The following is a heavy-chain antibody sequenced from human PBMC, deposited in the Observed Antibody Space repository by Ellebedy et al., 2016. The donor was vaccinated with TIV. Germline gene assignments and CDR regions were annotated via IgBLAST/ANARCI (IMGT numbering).Heavy chain of an antibody. CDR2: IYYSGST. J-gene: IGHJ4*02. V-gene: IGHV4-59*12. CDR1: GGSISSYY. D-gene: IGHD3-22*01. CDR3: AREYYDSSGYYYDGSYFDY. Sequence: MPSETLSLTCTVSGGSISSYYWRWIRQPPGKGLEWIGYIYYSGSTYYNTSLKSRVTISVDTSKNQFSLKLSSVTAADTAVYYCAREYYDSSGYYYDGSYFDYWGQGTLVTVSS.